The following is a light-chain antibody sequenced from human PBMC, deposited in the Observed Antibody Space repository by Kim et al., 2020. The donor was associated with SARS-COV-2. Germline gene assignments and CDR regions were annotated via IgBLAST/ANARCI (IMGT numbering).Light chain of an antibody. V-gene: IGLV2-14*01. CDR1: SSDIGAYKY. Sequence: QSALTQPASVSGSPGQSITISCTGTSSDIGAYKYVSWFQQHPGKAPKLMIYDVSERPSGVSNRFSGSKSGNTASLTISGLQAEDEADYYCSSYTSSNTWVFGGGTQLTVL. J-gene: IGLJ3*02. CDR3: SSYTSSNTWV. CDR2: DVS.